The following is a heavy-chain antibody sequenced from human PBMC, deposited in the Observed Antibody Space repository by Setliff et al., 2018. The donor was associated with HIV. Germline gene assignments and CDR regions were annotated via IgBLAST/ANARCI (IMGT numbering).Heavy chain of an antibody. Sequence: GASVKVSCKASGYPFINYYIHWVRQAPGQGLEWMGGIIPIFGTTHYAQKFQGRVTITTDESTNTAYMELGSLRSEDTAVYYCASVPMEYSGYNSDSGSYYYHYGLDVWGQGTTVTVSS. V-gene: IGHV1-69*05. J-gene: IGHJ6*02. CDR2: IIPIFGTT. D-gene: IGHD5-12*01. CDR3: ASVPMEYSGYNSDSGSYYYHYGLDV. CDR1: GYPFINYY.